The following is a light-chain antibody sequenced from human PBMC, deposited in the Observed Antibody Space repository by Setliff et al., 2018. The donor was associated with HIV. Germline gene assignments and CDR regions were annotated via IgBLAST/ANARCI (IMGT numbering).Light chain of an antibody. CDR2: GNN. J-gene: IGLJ1*01. CDR3: QSYDSSLSGDV. CDR1: SSNIGAGYD. Sequence: QSVVTQPPSVSGAPGQRVTISCTGSSSNIGAGYDVHWYQQLPGTAPKLLIYGNNNGPSGAPDRFSGSKSGTSASLAITGLQAEDEADYYCQSYDSSLSGDVFGTGTKVTVL. V-gene: IGLV1-40*01.